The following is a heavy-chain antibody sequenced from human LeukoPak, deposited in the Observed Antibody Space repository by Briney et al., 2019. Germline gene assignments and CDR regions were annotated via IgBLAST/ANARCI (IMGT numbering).Heavy chain of an antibody. Sequence: SQTLSLTCTVSGGSISSGGYYWSWIRQHPGKGLEWIAYVYYTGTSGTTYYNPSLKSRITMSVDASKNQFSLKLSSVTAADTAVYYCADGSGTYGDAFDIWGQGTMVAVSS. V-gene: IGHV4-31*03. CDR3: ADGSGTYGDAFDI. CDR1: GGSISSGGYY. J-gene: IGHJ3*02. CDR2: VYYTGTSGTT. D-gene: IGHD3-10*01.